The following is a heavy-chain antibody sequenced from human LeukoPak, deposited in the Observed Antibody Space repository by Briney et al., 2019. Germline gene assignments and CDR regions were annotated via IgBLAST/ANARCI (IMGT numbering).Heavy chain of an antibody. Sequence: GALRPSGAASGFTFSNYAMSWVRQAPGKVLERVSAISGSGGSTYYADFVKVRFTISRDNSKNTLYLQMNSLRAEDTAVYYCAKVYCSSTSCPSYNWFDPWGQGTLVTVSS. CDR1: GFTFSNYA. CDR2: ISGSGGST. V-gene: IGHV3-23*01. J-gene: IGHJ5*02. CDR3: AKVYCSSTSCPSYNWFDP. D-gene: IGHD2-2*01.